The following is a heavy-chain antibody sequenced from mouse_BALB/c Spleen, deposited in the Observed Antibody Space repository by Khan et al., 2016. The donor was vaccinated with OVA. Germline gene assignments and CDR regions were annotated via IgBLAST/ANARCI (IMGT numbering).Heavy chain of an antibody. D-gene: IGHD2-10*01. CDR2: IWGDGST. V-gene: IGHV2-6-7*01. J-gene: IGHJ4*01. Sequence: QVQLKESGPGLVAPSQSLSITCTVSWFSLTGYGVNWVRQPPGKGLEWLGMIWGDGSTDYNSGIKSRLSITKDNSKSQVFLKMNSLQTDDTARYYCARAYYANYREAMDYWGQGNSVTVSS. CDR3: ARAYYANYREAMDY. CDR1: WFSLTGYG.